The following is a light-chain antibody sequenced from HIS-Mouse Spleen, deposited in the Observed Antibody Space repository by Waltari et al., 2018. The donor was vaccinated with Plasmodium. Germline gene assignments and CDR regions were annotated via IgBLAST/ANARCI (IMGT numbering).Light chain of an antibody. Sequence: EIVMTQPPATLSVSPGERASQSVSSNLAWYQQKPGQAPRLLIYGASTRATGTPARFSARVAGTEFTLTISCLQSEDFAVYYCQQYNNWSFTFGPGTKVDIK. CDR3: QQYNNWSFT. CDR1: QSVSSN. J-gene: IGKJ3*01. V-gene: IGKV3-15*01. CDR2: GAS.